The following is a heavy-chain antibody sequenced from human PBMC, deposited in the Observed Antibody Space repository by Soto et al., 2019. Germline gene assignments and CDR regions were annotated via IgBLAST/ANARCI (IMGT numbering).Heavy chain of an antibody. CDR3: AKKLPGPYHALFDH. J-gene: IGHJ4*02. D-gene: IGHD2-15*01. CDR2: TSSEGYNI. V-gene: IGHV3-30*18. CDR1: GFTFSSFG. Sequence: SLRLSCAASGFTFSSFGMHWVPQPPGKGLEWVAVTSSEGYNINYADSVKGRFTISRDNSKNTLFLQMNSLRAEDTAVYFCAKKLPGPYHALFDHCGQGALVTVSS.